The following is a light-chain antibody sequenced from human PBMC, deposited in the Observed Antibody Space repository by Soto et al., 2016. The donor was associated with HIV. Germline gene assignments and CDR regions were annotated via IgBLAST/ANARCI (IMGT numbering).Light chain of an antibody. V-gene: IGLV3-21*03. CDR3: QVWDVSTDLVV. CDR2: DDS. J-gene: IGLJ2*01. Sequence: SYELTQAPSVSVAPEKTARITCGGNNIGRKSVHWYQQKAGQAPVLVVYDDSGRPSGIPERFSGSNSGNTATLTISRVEAGDEADYFCQVWDVSTDLVVFGGGTKLTVL. CDR1: NIGRKS.